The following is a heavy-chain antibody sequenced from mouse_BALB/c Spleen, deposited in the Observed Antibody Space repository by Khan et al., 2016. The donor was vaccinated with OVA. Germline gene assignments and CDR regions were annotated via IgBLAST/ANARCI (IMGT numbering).Heavy chain of an antibody. V-gene: IGHV1-5*01. CDR1: GYSFTSYW. CDR2: IYPGISDT. D-gene: IGHD2-4*01. J-gene: IGHJ2*01. CDR3: TRSYDSYYFDY. Sequence: VQLKQSGTVLAGPGASVKMSCTASGYSFTSYWMHWITQRPGQGLEWIGAIYPGISDTRYNQKFKGKAKLTAVTSASTAYMELSSLTNEDSAVYYCTRSYDSYYFDYWGQGTTLTVSS.